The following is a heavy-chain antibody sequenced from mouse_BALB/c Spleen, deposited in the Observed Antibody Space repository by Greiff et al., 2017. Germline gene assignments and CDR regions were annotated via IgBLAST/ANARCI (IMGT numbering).Heavy chain of an antibody. J-gene: IGHJ4*01. V-gene: IGHV14-3*02. CDR2: IDPANGNT. CDR1: GFNIKDTY. Sequence: EVQLQQSGAELVKPGASVKLSCTASGFNIKDTYMHWVKQRPEQGLEWIGRIDPANGNTEYDPKFQGKATITADTSSNTAYLQLSSLTSEDTAVYYCARSDYYGSSYAMDYWGQGTSVTVSS. D-gene: IGHD1-1*01. CDR3: ARSDYYGSSYAMDY.